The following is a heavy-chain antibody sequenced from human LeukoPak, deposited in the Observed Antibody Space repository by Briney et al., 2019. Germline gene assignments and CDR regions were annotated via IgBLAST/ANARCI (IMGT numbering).Heavy chain of an antibody. CDR1: GFTFSSYA. Sequence: GGSLRLSCAASGFTFSSYAMHWVRQAPGKGLEWVAVISYDGSNKYYADSVKGRFTISRDNSKNTLYLQMNSLRAEDTAVYYCAKSMNKQLWTHWGQGTLVTVSS. J-gene: IGHJ4*02. V-gene: IGHV3-30-3*02. CDR2: ISYDGSNK. D-gene: IGHD5-18*01. CDR3: AKSMNKQLWTH.